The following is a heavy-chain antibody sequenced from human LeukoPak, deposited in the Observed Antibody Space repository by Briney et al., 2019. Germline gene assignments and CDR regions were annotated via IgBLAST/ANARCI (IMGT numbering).Heavy chain of an antibody. Sequence: GGSLRLSCAASGFTFSSYAMSWVRQAPGKGLEWVSGISHSGGRTYYADSVEGRFTISRDNSKNTVYLQMNSLRAEDTAVYYCARSTKYYCSSTSCSAAAFDIWGQGTMVTVSS. CDR2: ISHSGGRT. CDR3: ARSTKYYCSSTSCSAAAFDI. CDR1: GFTFSSYA. V-gene: IGHV3-23*01. J-gene: IGHJ3*02. D-gene: IGHD2-2*01.